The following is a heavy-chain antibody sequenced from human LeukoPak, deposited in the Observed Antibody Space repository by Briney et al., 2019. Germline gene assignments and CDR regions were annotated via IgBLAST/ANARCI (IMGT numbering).Heavy chain of an antibody. CDR3: AREGYNRLDY. J-gene: IGHJ4*02. CDR2: MSYSGST. CDR1: GGSISSSGYH. Sequence: SETLSLTCTVSGGSISSSGYHWTWIRQLPGKGLDWIGYMSYSGSTSYNPSLKSRVIISVDTSKNQLSLKLSSVTAADTAVYYCAREGYNRLDYWGQGTLVTVSS. D-gene: IGHD5-24*01. V-gene: IGHV4-31*02.